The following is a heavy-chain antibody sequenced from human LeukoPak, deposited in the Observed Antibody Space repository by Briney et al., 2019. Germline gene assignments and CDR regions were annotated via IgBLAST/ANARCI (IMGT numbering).Heavy chain of an antibody. J-gene: IGHJ4*02. CDR2: ISGSGGST. Sequence: GGSLRLSCAASGFTFSDYYMSWIRQAPGKGLEWVSAISGSGGSTYYADSVKGRFTISRDNSKNTLYLQMNSLRAEDTAVYYCAKEDLVLRFLEWLSMGGFDYWGQGTLVTVSS. CDR1: GFTFSDYY. CDR3: AKEDLVLRFLEWLSMGGFDY. V-gene: IGHV3-23*01. D-gene: IGHD3-3*01.